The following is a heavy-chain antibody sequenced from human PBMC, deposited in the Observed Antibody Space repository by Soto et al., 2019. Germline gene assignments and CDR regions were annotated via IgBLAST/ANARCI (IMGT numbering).Heavy chain of an antibody. CDR3: ARGDSDLAVSEAAY. CDR2: INPSDGNR. D-gene: IGHD2-15*01. J-gene: IGHJ1*01. V-gene: IGHV1-18*01. Sequence: ASVKVSCKASGYSFSFYGINWVRQAPGQGLEWMGWINPSDGNRNFAQKFEDRVTMTTATSTNTVFLELRSLTSVTAADTAIYYCARGDSDLAVSEAAYWGQGTLVTVSS. CDR1: GYSFSFYG.